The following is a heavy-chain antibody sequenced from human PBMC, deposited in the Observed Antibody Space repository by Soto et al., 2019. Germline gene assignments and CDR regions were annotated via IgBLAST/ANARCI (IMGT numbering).Heavy chain of an antibody. D-gene: IGHD6-19*01. V-gene: IGHV3-23*01. Sequence: GGSLRLSCAASGFTFSSYAMTWVRQAPGKGLEWVSTLSSGGSASYYADSVKGRFTISRDNSKNTLYLQMNSLRAEDTAVCYCAKARSSGWSLYYWGQGTLVTVSS. CDR1: GFTFSSYA. J-gene: IGHJ4*02. CDR2: LSSGGSAS. CDR3: AKARSSGWSLYY.